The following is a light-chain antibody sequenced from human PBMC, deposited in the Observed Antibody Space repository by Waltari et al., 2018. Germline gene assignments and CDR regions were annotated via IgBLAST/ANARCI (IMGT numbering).Light chain of an antibody. Sequence: QPALTQPRSLSGSPAQSIPISCTGASNTYVSWYQPPPGKAPKLMIYDVNVRPSGVPDRFSGSKSGNTASLTISGLQAEDEGDYYCCSYVGAYVWVFGGGTELTVL. J-gene: IGLJ3*02. CDR2: DVN. CDR1: SNTY. V-gene: IGLV2-11*01. CDR3: CSYVGAYVWV.